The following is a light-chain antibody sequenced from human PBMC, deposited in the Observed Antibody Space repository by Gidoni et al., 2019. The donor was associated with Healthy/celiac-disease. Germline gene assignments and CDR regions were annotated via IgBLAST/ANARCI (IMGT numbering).Light chain of an antibody. CDR3: QQYNNWPPRLT. J-gene: IGKJ4*01. CDR2: GAS. Sequence: EIVMTPSPATLSVSPGERATLSCRASQSVSSNLAWYQQKPGQAPRLLIYGASTRATGIPARFSGSGSGTEFTLTISSLQSEDFAVYYCQQYNNWPPRLTFXGXTKVEIK. V-gene: IGKV3-15*01. CDR1: QSVSSN.